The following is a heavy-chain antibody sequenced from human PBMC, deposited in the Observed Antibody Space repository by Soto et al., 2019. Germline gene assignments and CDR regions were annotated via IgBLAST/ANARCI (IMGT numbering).Heavy chain of an antibody. Sequence: SETLSLTCTVSGGSISSGGYYWSWIRQHPGKGLEWIGYIYYSGSTYYNPSLKSRVTISVDTSKNQFSLKLSSVTAADTAVYYCARDYGSGSYYGGYYYYMDVWGKGTTVTVSS. CDR2: IYYSGST. CDR1: GGSISSGGYY. V-gene: IGHV4-31*03. D-gene: IGHD3-10*01. J-gene: IGHJ6*03. CDR3: ARDYGSGSYYGGYYYYMDV.